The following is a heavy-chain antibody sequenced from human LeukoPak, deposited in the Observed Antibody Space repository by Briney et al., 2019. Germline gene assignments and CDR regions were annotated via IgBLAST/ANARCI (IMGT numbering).Heavy chain of an antibody. D-gene: IGHD3-10*01. J-gene: IGHJ4*02. Sequence: PSETLSLTCTVSGGSISSGDYYWSWIRQPPGKGLEWIGYIYYSGSTYYNPSLKSRVTISVDTSKNQFSLKLSYVTAADTAVYYCARAGTMVRGVIEDWGQGTLVTVSS. CDR3: ARAGTMVRGVIED. CDR2: IYYSGST. CDR1: GGSISSGDYY. V-gene: IGHV4-30-4*08.